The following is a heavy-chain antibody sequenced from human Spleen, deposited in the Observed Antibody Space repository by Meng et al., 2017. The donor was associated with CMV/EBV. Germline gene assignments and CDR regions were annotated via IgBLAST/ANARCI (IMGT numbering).Heavy chain of an antibody. V-gene: IGHV4-59*01. J-gene: IGHJ4*02. D-gene: IGHD6-19*01. CDR1: GGSMSSYF. CDR2: IYYSGST. Sequence: SETLSLTCTVSGGSMSSYFWSWIRQPPGKGLEWIAYIYYSGSTNYNPSLKSRVTISVGTSKNQFSLKLTFVTAADTAMYYCARYVRPGYTSGWYKGGFDSWGQGTPVTVSS. CDR3: ARYVRPGYTSGWYKGGFDS.